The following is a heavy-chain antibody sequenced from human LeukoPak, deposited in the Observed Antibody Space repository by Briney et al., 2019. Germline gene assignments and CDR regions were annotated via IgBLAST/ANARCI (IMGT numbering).Heavy chain of an antibody. CDR3: ARDKEYSSSWYHWFDP. CDR2: ISSSSSYI. V-gene: IGHV3-21*01. Sequence: GGSLRLSCAASGFTFSSYSMNWVRQAAGKGLEWVSSISSSSSYIYYADSVKGRFTISRDNAKNSLYLQMNSLRAEDTAVYYCARDKEYSSSWYHWFDPWGQGTLVTVSS. CDR1: GFTFSSYS. D-gene: IGHD6-13*01. J-gene: IGHJ5*02.